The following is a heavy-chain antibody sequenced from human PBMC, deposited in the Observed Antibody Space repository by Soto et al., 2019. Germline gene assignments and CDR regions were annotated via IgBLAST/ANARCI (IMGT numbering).Heavy chain of an antibody. CDR3: ATFSIGGTGQTNSNDFWSGYYVNWFDP. CDR1: GYTLTELS. D-gene: IGHD3-3*01. V-gene: IGHV1-24*01. J-gene: IGHJ5*02. CDR2: FDPEDGET. Sequence: ASVKVSCKVSGYTLTELSMHWVRQAPGKGLEWMGGFDPEDGETIYAQKFQGRVTMTEDTSTDTAYMELSSLRSEDTAVYYCATFSIGGTGQTNSNDFWSGYYVNWFDPWGQGTLVTVS.